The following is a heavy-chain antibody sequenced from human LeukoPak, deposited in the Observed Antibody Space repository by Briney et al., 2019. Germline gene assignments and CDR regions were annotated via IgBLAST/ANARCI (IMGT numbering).Heavy chain of an antibody. CDR3: ARVQGWAAMGPFDY. D-gene: IGHD5-18*01. CDR1: GGSISSSSYY. V-gene: IGHV4-39*07. CDR2: IYYSGST. Sequence: PSETLSLTCTVSGGSISSSSYYWGWIRQPPGKGLEWIGSIYYSGSTYYNPSLKSRVTISVDTSKNQFSLKLSSVTAADTAVYYCARVQGWAAMGPFDYWGQGTLVTVSS. J-gene: IGHJ4*02.